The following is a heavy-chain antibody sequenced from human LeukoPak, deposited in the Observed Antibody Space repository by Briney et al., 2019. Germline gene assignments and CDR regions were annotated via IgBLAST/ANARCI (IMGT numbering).Heavy chain of an antibody. V-gene: IGHV7-4-1*02. CDR3: ARGGEGLVAPSY. D-gene: IGHD3-16*01. J-gene: IGHJ4*02. CDR1: GYTFNNYA. CDR2: INTKTGTP. Sequence: ASVKVSCKASGYTFNNYAMHWVRQDPGQGLEWMGWINTKTGTPTYAPGFTGRFVFLLDTSVSTAYLQISSLKADDAAVYYCARGGEGLVAPSYWGQGTLVTFSS.